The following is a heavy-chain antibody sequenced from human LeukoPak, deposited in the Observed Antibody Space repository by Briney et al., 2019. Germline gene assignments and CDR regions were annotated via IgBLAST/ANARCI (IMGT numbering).Heavy chain of an antibody. CDR3: ARANRRTGTTGVDY. CDR1: GYTFTGYY. D-gene: IGHD1-1*01. V-gene: IGHV1-2*02. Sequence: GASVKVSCKASGYTFTGYYIHWVRQAPGQGLEWMGWINPNSGGTNYAQKFQGRVTMTRDTSISTAYMELSRLRSDDTAVYYCARANRRTGTTGVDYWGQGTLVTVSS. CDR2: INPNSGGT. J-gene: IGHJ4*02.